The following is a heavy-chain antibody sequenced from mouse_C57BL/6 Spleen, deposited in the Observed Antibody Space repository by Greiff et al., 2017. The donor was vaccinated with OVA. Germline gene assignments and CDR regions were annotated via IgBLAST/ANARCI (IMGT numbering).Heavy chain of an antibody. V-gene: IGHV1-64*01. D-gene: IGHD1-1*01. CDR3: APITTVVARGY. J-gene: IGHJ2*01. CDR2: IHPNSGST. Sequence: QVQLQQPGAELVKPGASVKLSCKASGYTFTSYWMHWVKQRPGQGLEWIGMIHPNSGSTNYNEKFKSKATLTVDKSSSTAYRQLSSLTSEDSAVYYCAPITTVVARGYWGQGTTLTVSS. CDR1: GYTFTSYW.